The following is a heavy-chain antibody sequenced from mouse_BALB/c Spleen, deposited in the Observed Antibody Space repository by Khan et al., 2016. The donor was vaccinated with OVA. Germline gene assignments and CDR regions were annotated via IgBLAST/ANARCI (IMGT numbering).Heavy chain of an antibody. V-gene: IGHV1-9*01. D-gene: IGHD1-1*01. Sequence: QVRLQQSGAELMKPGASVKISCKATGYTFSSYWIEWVKQRPRHGLEWIGEILPGSGRNNYNEKFKGKATFTADTSSNTAYMQLSNLTSDDSAVYYCARGNYYGSSSWFGYWGQGTLVTVSA. CDR3: ARGNYYGSSSWFGY. J-gene: IGHJ3*01. CDR1: GYTFSSYW. CDR2: ILPGSGRN.